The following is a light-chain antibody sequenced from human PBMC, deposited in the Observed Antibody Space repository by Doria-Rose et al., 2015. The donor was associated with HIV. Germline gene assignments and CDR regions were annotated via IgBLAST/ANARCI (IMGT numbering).Light chain of an antibody. CDR2: DGS. CDR1: QSFSSTY. J-gene: IGKJ1*01. CDR3: HQYGTSWT. Sequence: EIVMTQSPGTLSLSPGEGATLSCRASQSFSSTYLVRYQQKPGQAPSLLIYDGSTRATGIPDRFSASGSGTDFTLTINRLEPEDFALYYCHQYGTSWTFGQGTKVEI. V-gene: IGKV3-20*01.